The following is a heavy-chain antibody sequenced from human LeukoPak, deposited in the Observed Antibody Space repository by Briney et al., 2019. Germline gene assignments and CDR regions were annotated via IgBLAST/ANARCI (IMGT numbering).Heavy chain of an antibody. CDR3: ARFHSGPSGWYVLWYFDL. CDR1: GGSVSSYY. D-gene: IGHD6-19*01. CDR2: IYNSENT. Sequence: SETLSLTCTVSGGSVSSYYWSWIRQPPGKGLEWIGYIYNSENTKYNSSLESRVTISVDTSKNQFFLKLSSVTAADTAVYYCARFHSGPSGWYVLWYFDLWGRGTLDTVSS. V-gene: IGHV4-4*09. J-gene: IGHJ2*01.